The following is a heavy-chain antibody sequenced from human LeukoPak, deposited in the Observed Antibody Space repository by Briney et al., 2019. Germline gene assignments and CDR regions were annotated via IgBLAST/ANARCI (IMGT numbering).Heavy chain of an antibody. Sequence: SETLSLTCAVYGGSFSGYYWSWIRQPPGKGLEWIGEINRSGSTNYDPSLKSRVTISVDTSKNQFSLKLSSVTAADTAVYYCARGVTSTYFDWLPRYYYYYGMDVWGQGTTVTVSS. CDR3: ARGVTSTYFDWLPRYYYYYGMDV. V-gene: IGHV4-34*01. CDR2: INRSGST. CDR1: GGSFSGYY. D-gene: IGHD3-9*01. J-gene: IGHJ6*02.